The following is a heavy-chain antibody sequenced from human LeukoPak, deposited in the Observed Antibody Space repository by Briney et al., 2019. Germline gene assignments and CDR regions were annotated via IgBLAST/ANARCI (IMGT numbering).Heavy chain of an antibody. V-gene: IGHV3-30*03. CDR3: ARGKGKLLWFGELSSWDV. CDR1: GFTFRNYG. J-gene: IGHJ6*04. CDR2: ISYDGSNK. Sequence: GGSLRLSCAASGFTFRNYGMSWVRQAPGKGLEWVAVISYDGSNKYYADSVKGRFTISRDNSKNTLYLQMNSLRAEDTAVYYCARGKGKLLWFGELSSWDVWGKGTTVTVSS. D-gene: IGHD3-10*01.